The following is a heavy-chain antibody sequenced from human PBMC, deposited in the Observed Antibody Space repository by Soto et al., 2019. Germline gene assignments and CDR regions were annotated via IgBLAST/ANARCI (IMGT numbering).Heavy chain of an antibody. J-gene: IGHJ1*01. Sequence: QITLKESGPTLVKPTQTLTLTCTFSGFPLSTSGVGVGWIRQPPGKALEWLALIYWDDDKRYSPSLKSRLTIXKXXSKNQVVLTMTNMDPVDTATYYCAHKGDGYRGFQYWGQGTLVTVSS. CDR2: IYWDDDK. V-gene: IGHV2-5*02. CDR1: GFPLSTSGVG. CDR3: AHKGDGYRGFQY. D-gene: IGHD5-12*01.